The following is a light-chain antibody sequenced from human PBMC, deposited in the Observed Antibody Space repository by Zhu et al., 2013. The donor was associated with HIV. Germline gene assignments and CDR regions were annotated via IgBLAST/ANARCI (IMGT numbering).Light chain of an antibody. J-gene: IGKJ4*01. CDR3: QQYFGTLT. V-gene: IGKV3-11*01. Sequence: EIVLTQSPATLSLSPGERATLSCRASQSVSTYLAWYQQKPGQAPRLLIFDVSDRATGIPRRFSGSGSGTDFTLSISSLQAEDVAVYYCQQYFGTLTFGGGTKVEIK. CDR2: DVS. CDR1: QSVSTY.